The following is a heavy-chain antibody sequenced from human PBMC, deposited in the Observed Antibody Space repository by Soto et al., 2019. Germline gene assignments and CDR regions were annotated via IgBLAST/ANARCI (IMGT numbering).Heavy chain of an antibody. J-gene: IGHJ4*02. Sequence: QVQLQESGPGLVKPSETLSLTCTVSGGSISSYYWSWIRQPPGKGLEWIGYIYYSGSTNYNPSLQSRVTISVDTSKNQFSLTLSSVTAADTAVYYCARDRYGSGSYDYFDYWGQGTLVTVSS. D-gene: IGHD3-10*01. V-gene: IGHV4-59*01. CDR3: ARDRYGSGSYDYFDY. CDR2: IYYSGST. CDR1: GGSISSYY.